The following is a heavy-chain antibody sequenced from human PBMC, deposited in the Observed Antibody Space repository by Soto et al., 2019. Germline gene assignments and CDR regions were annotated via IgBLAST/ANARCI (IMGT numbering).Heavy chain of an antibody. CDR1: GASISSGGYS. CDR3: ARLGTAFDY. J-gene: IGHJ4*02. CDR2: IYHSGSA. Sequence: QLQLQESGSGLVKPSQTLSLTCAVSGASISSGGYSWSWIRQPPGKGLEWIGYIYHSGSAYYNPSLKTRVTISVDRSKHQFPLTLSSVTAADTAVYYCARLGTAFDYWGQGTLVTVSS. V-gene: IGHV4-30-2*01. D-gene: IGHD1-7*01.